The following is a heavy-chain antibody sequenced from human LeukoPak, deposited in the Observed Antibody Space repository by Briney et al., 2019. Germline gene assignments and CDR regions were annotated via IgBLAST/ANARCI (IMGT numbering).Heavy chain of an antibody. V-gene: IGHV4-30-4*01. CDR2: IYYNEGS. CDR3: ARDYYGSGSFEP. J-gene: IGHJ5*02. CDR1: GVSVSSGDYY. Sequence: SQTLSLTCTVSGVSVSSGDYYWNWIRQSPGKGLEWIGYIYYNEGSHYNPSLKSRVIISVDTSHNQFSLRLSSVTAADTAVYYCARDYYGSGSFEPWGQGTLVTVSS. D-gene: IGHD3-10*01.